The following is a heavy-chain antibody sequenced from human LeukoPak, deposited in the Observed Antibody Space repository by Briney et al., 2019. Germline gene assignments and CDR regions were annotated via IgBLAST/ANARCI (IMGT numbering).Heavy chain of an antibody. V-gene: IGHV3-23*01. CDR2: ISGSGGST. J-gene: IGHJ3*02. Sequence: GGSLRLSCAASGFTFSSYAMSWVRQAPGKGLEWVSAISGSGGSTYYADSVKGRFTISRDNSKNTLYLQMNSLRAEDTAVYYCARVGRVLRYAFDIWGQGTMVTVSS. CDR3: ARVGRVLRYAFDI. D-gene: IGHD2/OR15-2a*01. CDR1: GFTFSSYA.